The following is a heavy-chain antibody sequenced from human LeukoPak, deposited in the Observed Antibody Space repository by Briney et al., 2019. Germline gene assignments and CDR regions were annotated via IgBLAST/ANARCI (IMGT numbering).Heavy chain of an antibody. CDR3: ARHTYFDWDLDY. D-gene: IGHD3-9*01. J-gene: IGHJ4*02. Sequence: SETLSLTCTVSGGSISSYYWSWIRQPPGRGLEWIGYIYYSGSTNYNPPLKSRVTISVDTSKNQFSLKLSSVTAADTAVYYCARHTYFDWDLDYWGQGTLVTVSS. CDR1: GGSISSYY. CDR2: IYYSGST. V-gene: IGHV4-59*08.